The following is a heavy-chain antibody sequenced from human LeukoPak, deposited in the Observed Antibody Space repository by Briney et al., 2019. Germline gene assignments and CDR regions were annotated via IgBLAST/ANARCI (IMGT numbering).Heavy chain of an antibody. D-gene: IGHD1-1*01. Sequence: PGRSLRLSCAASGFTFSSYAMNWVRQAPGKGLEWVSAISGSGDSTYYADSVKGRFTISRDNSKNTLYLQMNTLTVEDTALYYCAKGNDLEFDYWGQGTPVTVSS. V-gene: IGHV3-23*01. J-gene: IGHJ4*02. CDR2: ISGSGDST. CDR1: GFTFSSYA. CDR3: AKGNDLEFDY.